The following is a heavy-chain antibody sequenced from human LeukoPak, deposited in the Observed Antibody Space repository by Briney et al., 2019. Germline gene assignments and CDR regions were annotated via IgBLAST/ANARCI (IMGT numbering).Heavy chain of an antibody. CDR1: GFTFNTYE. CDR3: TRVRSSSWYDY. Sequence: GGSLRLSCAASGFTFNTYEMHWVRQAPGKGLVWVSRISGDGTTTTYADSVKGRFPISRDNAKNTLFLQMNSLRVDDTAVYYCTRVRSSSWYDYWGQGDLVTVSS. J-gene: IGHJ4*02. D-gene: IGHD6-13*01. CDR2: ISGDGTTT. V-gene: IGHV3-74*01.